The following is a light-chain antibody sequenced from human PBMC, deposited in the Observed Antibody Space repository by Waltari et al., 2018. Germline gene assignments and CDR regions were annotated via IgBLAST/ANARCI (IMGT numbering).Light chain of an antibody. J-gene: IGLJ3*02. CDR2: RTN. CDR1: SGSVSTSYY. Sequence: QTVVTQEPPFSVSPGGTVPLTCGLSSGSVSTSYYPSWYQQTPGQAPRTLIYRTNTRSSGVPDRFSGSILGNKAALTITGAQADDESDYYCVLYMGSVIWVFGGGTKLTVL. CDR3: VLYMGSVIWV. V-gene: IGLV8-61*01.